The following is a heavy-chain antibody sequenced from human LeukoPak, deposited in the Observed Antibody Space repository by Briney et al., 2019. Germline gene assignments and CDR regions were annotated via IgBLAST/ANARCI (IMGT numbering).Heavy chain of an antibody. Sequence: ASVKVSCKTSGYTFTSYGISWVRQAPGQGLEWMGWINPNSGGTNYAQKFQGRVTMTRDTSISTSYMELSSLRSEDTAVYYCARSVGLVVPAATNSGGWFDPWGQGTLVTVSS. CDR1: GYTFTSYG. V-gene: IGHV1-2*02. CDR3: ARSVGLVVPAATNSGGWFDP. D-gene: IGHD2-2*01. J-gene: IGHJ5*02. CDR2: INPNSGGT.